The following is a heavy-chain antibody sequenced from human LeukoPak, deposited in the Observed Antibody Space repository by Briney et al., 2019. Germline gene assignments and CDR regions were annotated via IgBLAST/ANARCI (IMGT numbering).Heavy chain of an antibody. Sequence: PSETLSLTCTVSGVSVSGYYWSWIRQPPGKGLEWIGYIHYSGSTNYNPSLKSRVTISVDTSKNQFSLKLSSVTAADTAIYYCARGGSKQWLVDDSWGQGTLVTVSS. J-gene: IGHJ4*02. CDR2: IHYSGST. CDR1: GVSVSGYY. V-gene: IGHV4-59*02. CDR3: ARGGSKQWLVDDS. D-gene: IGHD6-19*01.